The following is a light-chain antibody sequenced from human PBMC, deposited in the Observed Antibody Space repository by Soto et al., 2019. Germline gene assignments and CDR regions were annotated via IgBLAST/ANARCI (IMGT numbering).Light chain of an antibody. CDR2: KAS. CDR1: QSISSW. CDR3: QQYNSYPPWK. Sequence: DIQMTQSPSTLSASVGDRVTITCRASQSISSWLAWYQQKPGKAPKLLIYKASSLESVVPSRFSGSGSGTEFTLTISSLQPDDFATYYCQQYNSYPPWKFGQGTKVEIK. V-gene: IGKV1-5*03. J-gene: IGKJ1*01.